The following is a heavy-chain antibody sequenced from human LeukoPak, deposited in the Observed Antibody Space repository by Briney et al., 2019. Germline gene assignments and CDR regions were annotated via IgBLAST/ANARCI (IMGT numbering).Heavy chain of an antibody. J-gene: IGHJ4*02. CDR3: ARSFSGKRLRWSNFDY. CDR1: GGSFSGYY. CDR2: IYYSGST. D-gene: IGHD4-23*01. Sequence: SETLSLTCAVYGGSFSGYYWSWIRQPPGKGLEWIGYIYYSGSTNYNPSLKSRVTISVDTSKNQFSLKLSSVTAADTAVYYCARSFSGKRLRWSNFDYWGQGTLVTVSS. V-gene: IGHV4-59*08.